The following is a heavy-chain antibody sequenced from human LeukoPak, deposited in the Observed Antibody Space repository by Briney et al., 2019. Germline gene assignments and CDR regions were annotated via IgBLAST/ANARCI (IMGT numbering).Heavy chain of an antibody. CDR1: GFTFSTYG. J-gene: IGHJ4*02. Sequence: PGGSLRLSCAASGFTFSTYGMSWVRQAPGKGLEWVSAISGSGGSTYYADSVKGRFTISRDNSKNTLYLQMNSLRAEDTAVYYCASGGSRGDITILPVPLLWFGELRRWGQGTLVTVSS. V-gene: IGHV3-23*01. CDR2: ISGSGGST. D-gene: IGHD3-10*01. CDR3: ASGGSRGDITILPVPLLWFGELRR.